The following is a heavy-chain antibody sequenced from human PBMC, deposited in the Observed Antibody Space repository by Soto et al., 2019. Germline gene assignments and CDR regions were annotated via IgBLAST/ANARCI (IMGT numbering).Heavy chain of an antibody. Sequence: ASVKVSCKASGYTFTSYGIVWLRQAPGQGLEWMGWISAYDGNTDYLQKLQGRVTMTTDTSTTTAYMELRSLRSDDTAVYYCARYCGGDCYTDWGQGTLVTVSS. V-gene: IGHV1-18*01. CDR3: ARYCGGDCYTD. CDR2: ISAYDGNT. D-gene: IGHD2-21*02. J-gene: IGHJ4*02. CDR1: GYTFTSYG.